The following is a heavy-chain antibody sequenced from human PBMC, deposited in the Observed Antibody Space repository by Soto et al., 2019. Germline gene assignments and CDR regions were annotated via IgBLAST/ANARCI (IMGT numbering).Heavy chain of an antibody. J-gene: IGHJ4*02. CDR2: ISYDGSNK. CDR1: GFTFSSYG. Sequence: PGGSLRLSCAASGFTFSSYGMHWVRQAPGKGLEWVAVISYDGSNKYYADSVKGRFTISRDNSKNTLYLQMNSLRAEDTAVYYCGVDPGHYYDSSGYYYPGYWGQGTLVTVSS. CDR3: GVDPGHYYDSSGYYYPGY. V-gene: IGHV3-30*03. D-gene: IGHD3-22*01.